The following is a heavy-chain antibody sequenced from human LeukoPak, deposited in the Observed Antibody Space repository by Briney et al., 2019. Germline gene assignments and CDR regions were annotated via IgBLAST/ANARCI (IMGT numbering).Heavy chain of an antibody. CDR2: ISWNSGSI. CDR1: GFSFDDYA. J-gene: IGHJ4*02. CDR3: AKGSRRFSGSYSNYYFDY. V-gene: IGHV3-9*03. Sequence: GGSLRLSCAASGFSFDDYAMHWVRQAPGKGLEWVSGISWNSGSIGYADSVKGRFTISRDNAKNSLYLQMNSLRAEDMALYYCAKGSRRFSGSYSNYYFDYWGQGTLVTVSS. D-gene: IGHD1-26*01.